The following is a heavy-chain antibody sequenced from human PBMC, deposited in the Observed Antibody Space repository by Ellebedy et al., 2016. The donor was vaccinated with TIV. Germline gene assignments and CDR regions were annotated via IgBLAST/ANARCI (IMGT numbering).Heavy chain of an antibody. J-gene: IGHJ1*01. CDR2: INPNSGGT. V-gene: IGHV1-2*02. Sequence: ASVKVSCXASGYTFTGYYMHWVRQAPGQGLEWMGWINPNSGGTNYAQKFQGRVTMTTDTSTNTAYMEVRSLRSDDTAVYYCTRDSTSRISAEYFQDWGQGTLVSVSS. CDR3: TRDSTSRISAEYFQD. CDR1: GYTFTGYY. D-gene: IGHD6-6*01.